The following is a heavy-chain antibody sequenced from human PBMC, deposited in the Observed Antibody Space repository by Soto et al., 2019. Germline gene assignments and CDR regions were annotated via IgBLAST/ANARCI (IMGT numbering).Heavy chain of an antibody. D-gene: IGHD1-26*01. CDR3: ARDWSRGRYSPRTEGDY. CDR1: GFTFSSYS. V-gene: IGHV3-48*02. CDR2: ISSSSSTI. Sequence: EVQLVESGGGLVQPGGSLRLSCAASGFTFSSYSMNWVRQAPGKGLEWVSYISSSSSTIYYADSVKGRFTISRDNAKISLYLQMNSLRDEDTAVYYCARDWSRGRYSPRTEGDYWGQGTLVTVSS. J-gene: IGHJ4*02.